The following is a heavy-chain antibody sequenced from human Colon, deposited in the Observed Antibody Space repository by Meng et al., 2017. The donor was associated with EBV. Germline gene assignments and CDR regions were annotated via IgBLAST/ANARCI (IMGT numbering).Heavy chain of an antibody. CDR2: MNPNTRST. J-gene: IGHJ5*02. V-gene: IGHV1-8*01. CDR1: VYIVTYYG. Sequence: QEQLVQSGAEVEKPVSSVKVSCKASVYIVTYYGINWVRQVTGQGSEWMGWMNPNTRSTDYAQKFQSRVTMTRNSSLSTAYMELSSLRGDDTAVYYCARGPFRIGRSWFDPWGQGTLVTVSS. CDR3: ARGPFRIGRSWFDP. D-gene: IGHD2-21*01.